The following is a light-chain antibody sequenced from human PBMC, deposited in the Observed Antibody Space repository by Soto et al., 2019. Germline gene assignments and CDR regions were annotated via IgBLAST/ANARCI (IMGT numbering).Light chain of an antibody. CDR3: QQYGSSRWT. CDR1: QSVSSSY. CDR2: GAS. V-gene: IGKV3-20*01. J-gene: IGKJ1*01. Sequence: IVLTQSPGTLSLSPGERATLSCRASQSVSSSYLAWYQQKPGQAPRLLIYGASSRATGIPDRFSGSGSGTDFTLTISRLEPEDFAVYYCQQYGSSRWTVGQGTRWIS.